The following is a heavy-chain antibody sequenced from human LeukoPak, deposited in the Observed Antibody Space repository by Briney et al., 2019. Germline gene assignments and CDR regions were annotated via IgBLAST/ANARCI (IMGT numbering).Heavy chain of an antibody. CDR3: ARAGSGYYNDAFDI. CDR2: IYYSGST. D-gene: IGHD3-22*01. V-gene: IGHV4-30-4*01. Sequence: SETLSLTCTVSGGSISSGDYYWSWIRQPPGKGLEWIGYIYYSGSTYYNPSLKSRVTISVDRSKNQFSLKLSSVTAADTAVYYCARAGSGYYNDAFDIWGQGTMVTVSS. CDR1: GGSISSGDYY. J-gene: IGHJ3*02.